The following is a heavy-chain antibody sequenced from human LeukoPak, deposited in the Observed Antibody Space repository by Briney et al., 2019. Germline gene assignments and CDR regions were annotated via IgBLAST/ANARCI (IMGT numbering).Heavy chain of an antibody. Sequence: SETLSLTCTVSGGSISSYYWSWIRQPPGKGLEWIGYIYYSGSTNYNPSLKSRVTISVDTYKNQFSLKLSSVTAADTAVYYCARGRLGSPYYYDSSGYYYFDYWGQGTLVTVSS. CDR3: ARGRLGSPYYYDSSGYYYFDY. CDR1: GGSISSYY. V-gene: IGHV4-59*01. D-gene: IGHD3-22*01. CDR2: IYYSGST. J-gene: IGHJ4*02.